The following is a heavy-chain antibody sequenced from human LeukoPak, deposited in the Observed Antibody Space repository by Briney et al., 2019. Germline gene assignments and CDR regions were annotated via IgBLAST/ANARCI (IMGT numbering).Heavy chain of an antibody. CDR3: AREGGRDGYNYNYYYGMDV. D-gene: IGHD5-24*01. V-gene: IGHV1-2*02. J-gene: IGHJ6*02. CDR1: GYTFTGYY. CDR2: INPNSGGT. Sequence: GASVNVSCTASGYTFTGYYMHWVRQAPGQGLEWMGWINPNSGGTNYAQKFQGRVTMTRDTSISTAYMELSRLRSDDTAVYYCAREGGRDGYNYNYYYGMDVWGQGTTVTVSS.